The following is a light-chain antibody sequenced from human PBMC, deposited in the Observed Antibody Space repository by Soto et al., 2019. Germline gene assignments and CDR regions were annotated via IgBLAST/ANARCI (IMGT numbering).Light chain of an antibody. CDR1: QSVSSSY. V-gene: IGKV3D-20*02. CDR3: HQRQYWPPIT. J-gene: IGKJ5*01. Sequence: EIVLTQSPGTLSLSPGERATLSCRASQSVSSSYLAWYQQKPGQAPRLLISDASSRATGIPARFSGSGSGTDFTLTIRSLEPEDFAVYYCHQRQYWPPITVGQGTRLEIK. CDR2: DAS.